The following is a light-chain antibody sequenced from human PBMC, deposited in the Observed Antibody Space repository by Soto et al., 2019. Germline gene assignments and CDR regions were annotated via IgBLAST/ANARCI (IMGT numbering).Light chain of an antibody. V-gene: IGKV1-5*03. Sequence: DIQMTQSPSTLSASVGDRVTITCRASQSISDLLAWYQQKPGKAPKLLIYKASSLKSGVPSRFSGSGSGTEHTLTISSLQPDDFASYYCQQDNGYWTFGQGTKVEIK. CDR2: KAS. CDR1: QSISDL. J-gene: IGKJ1*01. CDR3: QQDNGYWT.